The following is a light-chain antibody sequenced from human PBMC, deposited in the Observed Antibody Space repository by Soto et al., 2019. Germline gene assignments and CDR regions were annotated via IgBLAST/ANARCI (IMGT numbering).Light chain of an antibody. CDR3: PQRGNWPPT. J-gene: IGKJ5*01. CDR1: QTINNS. Sequence: ETVMTQSPATLSVSPWAGATLSCRASQTINNSLAWYQQKPGQPPRLLIYDASNRASGIPARFSGSGSGTDFTLTISSLEPEDFAVYYCPQRGNWPPTFGQGTRLEIK. CDR2: DAS. V-gene: IGKV3-11*01.